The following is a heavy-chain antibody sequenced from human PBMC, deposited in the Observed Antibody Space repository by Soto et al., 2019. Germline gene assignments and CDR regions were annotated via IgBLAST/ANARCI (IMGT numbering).Heavy chain of an antibody. CDR1: GFTCSNCA. J-gene: IGHJ4*02. V-gene: IGHV3-23*01. CDR3: ATSEQLVLLGGDYFEY. CDR2: ISGSVGNT. D-gene: IGHD6-6*01. Sequence: EVQLLESGGGLVQPGGSLRLSCADSGFTCSNCAMSWVRQAPGKRLEWVSSISGSVGNTYSADSVKGRFTISRDNSKSTPYLPMNSLRAEDTAVYYCATSEQLVLLGGDYFEYWGQGTLVTVSS.